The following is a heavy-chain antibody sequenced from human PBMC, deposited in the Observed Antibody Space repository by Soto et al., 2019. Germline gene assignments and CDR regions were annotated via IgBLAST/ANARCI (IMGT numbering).Heavy chain of an antibody. V-gene: IGHV3-33*06. CDR2: IWYGGSKK. D-gene: IGHD1-26*01. CDR3: AKDEVGAIYYYYYGMDV. J-gene: IGHJ6*02. Sequence: WGCMRLSCAASRLTLKNYGMHWVRQDPGQGLEWLAVIWYGGSKKYYADSVKGRFTISRDNSKNTLYLQMNSLRAEDTAVYYCAKDEVGAIYYYYYGMDVWGQGTTVTVSS. CDR1: RLTLKNYG.